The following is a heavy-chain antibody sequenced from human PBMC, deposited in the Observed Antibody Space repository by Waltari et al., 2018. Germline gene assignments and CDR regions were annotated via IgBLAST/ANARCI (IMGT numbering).Heavy chain of an antibody. Sequence: QVQLQESGPGLVKPSGTLSLTCAVSGDSMRGNYWWSWARQPPGKGLEWIGQIHRSGKTNYNPSLERRVTVSMDTSTNQLSLKVTSATAADTAIYYCARDRGRGLYLDSWGQGTLVTVSP. CDR2: IHRSGKT. J-gene: IGHJ4*02. V-gene: IGHV4-4*02. D-gene: IGHD2-15*01. CDR1: GDSMRGNYW. CDR3: ARDRGRGLYLDS.